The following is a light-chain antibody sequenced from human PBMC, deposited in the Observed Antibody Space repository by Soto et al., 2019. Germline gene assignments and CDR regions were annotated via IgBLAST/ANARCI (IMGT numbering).Light chain of an antibody. V-gene: IGLV6-57*04. CDR3: QSYDSSNQGV. CDR2: ADN. Sequence: NFMLTQPHSVSESPEQTVTISCTRSSGSIASNYVQWYQQRPGSAPTTVIYADNQRPSGVPYRFSGSIDSSSNSASLTISGLKTEDEADYYCQSYDSSNQGVFGTGTKVTVL. CDR1: SGSIASNY. J-gene: IGLJ1*01.